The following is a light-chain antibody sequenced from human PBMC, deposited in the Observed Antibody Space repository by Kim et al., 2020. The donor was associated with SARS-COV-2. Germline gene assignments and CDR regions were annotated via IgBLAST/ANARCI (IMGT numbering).Light chain of an antibody. Sequence: EIVLTQSPATLSLSPGEGATLSCRASQNIAIYLAWYQQKPGRAPRLLIYDASDRATGVPARFSGSGSGTDFTLTISSLEPEDFAVYYCQQRNTWPPSWTFGQGTKVDIK. CDR1: QNIAIY. V-gene: IGKV3-11*01. CDR3: QQRNTWPPSWT. CDR2: DAS. J-gene: IGKJ1*01.